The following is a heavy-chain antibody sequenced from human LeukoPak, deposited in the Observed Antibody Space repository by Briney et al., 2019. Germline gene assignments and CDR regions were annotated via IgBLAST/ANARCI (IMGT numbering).Heavy chain of an antibody. D-gene: IGHD4-17*01. CDR2: ISGSSGTT. CDR1: GFTFSNYG. Sequence: SGGSLRLSCAASGFTFSNYGMSWVRQAPGKGLEWVSAISGSSGTTYYADSVKGRFTISRDNSKNYLYLQMNSLRAEDTAVYYCAKRDRSVTDAFDIWGQGTMVTVSS. CDR3: AKRDRSVTDAFDI. V-gene: IGHV3-23*01. J-gene: IGHJ3*02.